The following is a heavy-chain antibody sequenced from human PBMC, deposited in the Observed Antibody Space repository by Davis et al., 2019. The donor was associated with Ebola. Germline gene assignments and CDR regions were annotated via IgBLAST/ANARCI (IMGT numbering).Heavy chain of an antibody. Sequence: PGGSLRLSCAASGFTFSSYSMNWVRQAPGKGLEWVSYISSSSTIYYADSVKGRFSISRDNAKNSLYLQMGSLTAEDTAVYYCARDGPAALMDAFVIWGQGTMVTVSS. CDR3: ARDGPAALMDAFVI. D-gene: IGHD2-2*01. CDR2: ISSSSTI. CDR1: GFTFSSYS. V-gene: IGHV3-48*04. J-gene: IGHJ3*02.